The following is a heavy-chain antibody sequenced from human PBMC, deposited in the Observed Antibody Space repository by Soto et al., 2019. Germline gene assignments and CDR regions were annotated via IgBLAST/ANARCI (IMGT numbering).Heavy chain of an antibody. V-gene: IGHV3-23*01. CDR2: ISASGGST. D-gene: IGHD1-26*01. CDR1: GITFSSNA. Sequence: EVQLLESGGGLVQPGGSLRLSCAASGITFSSNAMSWVRQAPGKGLEWVSGISASGGSTYYADSVKGRFTISRDNSRNTLELEMNGLRAEDTAVYDCAKLGPAFVREGMGVWGQGSTVTVSS. J-gene: IGHJ6*02. CDR3: AKLGPAFVREGMGV.